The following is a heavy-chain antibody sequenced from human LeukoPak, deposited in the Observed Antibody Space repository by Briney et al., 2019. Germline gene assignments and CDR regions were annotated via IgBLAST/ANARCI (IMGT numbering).Heavy chain of an antibody. D-gene: IGHD4-23*01. CDR1: GGSISSYY. J-gene: IGHJ3*02. CDR3: AREVGGHDAFDI. V-gene: IGHV4-59*01. Sequence: SETLSLTCIVSGGSISSYYWSWIRQTPGKGLELIAYISYIGATSYNPSLKGRVTISLDTSKNQISLKMNSVTAADTAVYYCAREVGGHDAFDIWGQGTMVTVPS. CDR2: ISYIGAT.